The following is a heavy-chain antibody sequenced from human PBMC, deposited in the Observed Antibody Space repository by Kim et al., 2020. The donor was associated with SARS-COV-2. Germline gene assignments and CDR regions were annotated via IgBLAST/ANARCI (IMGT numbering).Heavy chain of an antibody. CDR1: GFTFSDYY. Sequence: GGSLRLSCAASGFTFSDYYMSWIRQAPGKGLEWVSYITTSGSTIYYADSVKGRFTVSRDNAKNSLYLQMNSLRAEDTAVYYCTRGTAGPGAWYWGQGTLVTVSS. J-gene: IGHJ4*02. D-gene: IGHD2-15*01. V-gene: IGHV3-11*04. CDR2: ITTSGSTI. CDR3: TRGTAGPGAWY.